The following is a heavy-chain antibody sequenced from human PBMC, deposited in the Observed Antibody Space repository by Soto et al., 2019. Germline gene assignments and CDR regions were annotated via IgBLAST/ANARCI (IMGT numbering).Heavy chain of an antibody. CDR3: AKDCPDSSSWYTYYYYYYGMDV. D-gene: IGHD6-13*01. V-gene: IGHV3-23*01. Sequence: GGSLRLSCAASGFTFSSYAMSWVRQAPGKGLEWVSAISGSGGSTYYADSVKGRFTISRDNSKNTLYLQMNSLRAEDTAVYYCAKDCPDSSSWYTYYYYYYGMDVWGQGTTVTV. CDR2: ISGSGGST. CDR1: GFTFSSYA. J-gene: IGHJ6*02.